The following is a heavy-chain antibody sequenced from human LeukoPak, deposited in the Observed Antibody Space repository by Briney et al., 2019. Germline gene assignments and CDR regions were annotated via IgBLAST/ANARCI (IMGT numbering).Heavy chain of an antibody. CDR1: GGRSIKK. V-gene: IGHV3-53*01. J-gene: IGHJ4*02. D-gene: IGHD1-14*01. Sequence: GGSLRLSCVDLGGGRSIKKKSWVRQAPGKGLEWVSLIYSCGAIRYADSVKGRFTISRDSSKNTLFLQMNDLTVEDTARYYCARRPGNWGQGILVTVSS. CDR2: IYSCGAI. CDR3: ARRPGN.